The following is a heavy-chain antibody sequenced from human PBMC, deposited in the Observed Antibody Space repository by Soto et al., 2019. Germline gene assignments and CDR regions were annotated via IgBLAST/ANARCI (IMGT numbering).Heavy chain of an antibody. CDR2: MNPNSGNT. CDR1: GYTFTSYD. V-gene: IGHV1-8*01. D-gene: IGHD2-15*01. Sequence: ASVKVSCKASGYTFTSYDINWVRQATGQGLEWMGWMNPNSGNTGYAQKFQGRVTMTSNTSISKAYMELSSLSSEDTDVAFCARDSSGGIGSSSYHGMDVWGQGTMVTVSS. CDR3: ARDSSGGIGSSSYHGMDV. J-gene: IGHJ6*02.